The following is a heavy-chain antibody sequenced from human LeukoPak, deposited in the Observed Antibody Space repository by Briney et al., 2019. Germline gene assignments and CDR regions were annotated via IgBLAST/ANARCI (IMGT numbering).Heavy chain of an antibody. CDR1: GFTFSSYT. D-gene: IGHD7-27*01. J-gene: IGHJ4*02. Sequence: GGSLRLSCTASGFTFSSYTMSWVRQAPGKGLKWVSTIATGGPNTYYADSVKGRFTVSRDDCKNTLYLQMNSLRAEDTAVYYCAKDGGLWVSAHWGDSWGRGTLVTVSS. CDR2: IATGGPNT. CDR3: AKDGGLWVSAHWGDS. V-gene: IGHV3-23*01.